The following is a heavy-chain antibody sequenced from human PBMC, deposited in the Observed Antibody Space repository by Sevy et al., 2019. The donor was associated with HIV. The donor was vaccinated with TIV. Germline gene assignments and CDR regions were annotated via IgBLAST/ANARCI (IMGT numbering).Heavy chain of an antibody. V-gene: IGHV1-2*02. CDR3: ARTPEAGSSWSGFDY. Sequence: ASVKVSCKASGYTFIGYNMHWVRQAPGQGLEWMGWINPNSGGTTYAQKFQGRVTMTRDTSISTAYMELSRLRSDDTAVYYCARTPEAGSSWSGFDYWGQGTLVTVSS. CDR2: INPNSGGT. CDR1: GYTFIGYN. J-gene: IGHJ4*02. D-gene: IGHD6-13*01.